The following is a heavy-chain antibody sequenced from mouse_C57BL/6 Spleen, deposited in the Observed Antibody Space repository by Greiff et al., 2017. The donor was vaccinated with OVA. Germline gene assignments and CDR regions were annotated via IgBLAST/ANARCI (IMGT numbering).Heavy chain of an antibody. Sequence: EVNVVESGGGLVQPGGSLKLSCAASGFTFSDYGMAWVRQAPRKGPEWVAFISNLAYSIYYADTVTGRFTISRENAKNTLYLEMSSLRSEDTAMYYCARPGDHYAMDYWGQGTSVTVSS. J-gene: IGHJ4*01. CDR2: ISNLAYSI. V-gene: IGHV5-15*01. CDR3: ARPGDHYAMDY. CDR1: GFTFSDYG. D-gene: IGHD2-13*01.